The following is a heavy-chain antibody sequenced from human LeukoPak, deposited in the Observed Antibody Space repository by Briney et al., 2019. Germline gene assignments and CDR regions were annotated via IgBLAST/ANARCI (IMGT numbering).Heavy chain of an antibody. CDR3: ARVRQGSSSLDY. V-gene: IGHV4-59*01. CDR2: IYYSGST. Sequence: ASETLSLTCTVSGGSISSYYWSWIRQPPGKGLEWIGYIYYSGSTNYNPSLKSRVTISVDTSKNQFSLELSSVTAADTAVYYCARVRQGSSSLDYWGQGTLVTVSS. D-gene: IGHD6-6*01. J-gene: IGHJ4*02. CDR1: GGSISSYY.